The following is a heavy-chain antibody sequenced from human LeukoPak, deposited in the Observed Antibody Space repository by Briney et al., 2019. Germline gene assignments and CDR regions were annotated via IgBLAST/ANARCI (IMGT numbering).Heavy chain of an antibody. CDR1: GGTFNNSA. CDR3: SGTVTSARRYYYYYMDV. CDR2: IMPLFGTA. Sequence: SVKVSCKTSGGTFNNSAISWVRQAPGQGLEWLGGIMPLFGTAGYAQKFQGRVTITKDESTRTVYMELSSLRSEDTAVYYCSGTVTSARRYYYYYMDVWGKGTTVTVSS. J-gene: IGHJ6*03. V-gene: IGHV1-69*05. D-gene: IGHD4-17*01.